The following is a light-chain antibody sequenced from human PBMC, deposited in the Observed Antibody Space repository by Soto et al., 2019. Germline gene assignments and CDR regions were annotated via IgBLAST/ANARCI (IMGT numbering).Light chain of an antibody. CDR2: EVA. J-gene: IGLJ1*01. CDR3: SSYTSSSPLYV. V-gene: IGLV2-14*01. CDR1: NSDIGFYNY. Sequence: QSVLTQPASVSGSPGQSITISCTGTNSDIGFYNYVSWYQQHPGEAPKLIIYEVAKRPSGVSSRFSGSKSGNTASLTISGLQAEDEADYHCSSYTSSSPLYVFGTGTKGTVL.